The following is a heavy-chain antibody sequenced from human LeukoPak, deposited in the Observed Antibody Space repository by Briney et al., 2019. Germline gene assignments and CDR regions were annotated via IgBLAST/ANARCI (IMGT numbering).Heavy chain of an antibody. Sequence: SETLSLTCTVSGGSISSSNYYWAWIRQPPGKGLEWIGNIYYSGSTYYNPSLKSRVTISIDTSKNQFSLKLSSVTAADTAVYYCARDRGGSGWPHYYYYYMDVWGKGTTVTISS. CDR1: GGSISSSNYY. J-gene: IGHJ6*03. CDR2: IYYSGST. D-gene: IGHD6-19*01. V-gene: IGHV4-39*07. CDR3: ARDRGGSGWPHYYYYYMDV.